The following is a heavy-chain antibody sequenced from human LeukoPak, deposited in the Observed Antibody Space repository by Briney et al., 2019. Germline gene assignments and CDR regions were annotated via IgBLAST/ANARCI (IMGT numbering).Heavy chain of an antibody. J-gene: IGHJ6*02. CDR3: AKGAGYNFGPGADSYYYAMDV. CDR2: IYSGGST. CDR1: GFTVSSNY. V-gene: IGHV3-53*01. D-gene: IGHD5-18*01. Sequence: GGSLRLSCAASGFTVSSNYMSWVRQAPGKGLEWVSVIYSGGSTYYADSVKGRFTISRDNSNSTLFLQMNSLRAEDAAVYYCAKGAGYNFGPGADSYYYAMDVWGQGTTVTVSS.